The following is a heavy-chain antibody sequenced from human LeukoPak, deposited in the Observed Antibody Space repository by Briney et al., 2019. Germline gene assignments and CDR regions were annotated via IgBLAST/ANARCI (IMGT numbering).Heavy chain of an antibody. CDR3: ARDRGEMAPPFDY. V-gene: IGHV3-48*03. Sequence: GGSLRLSCAASGFTFSSYEMNWVRQAPGKGLEWVSYISSSGSTIYYADSVKGRFTISRDNAKNSLYLQMNSLRAEDTAVYYCARDRGEMAPPFDYWGQGTLVTVSS. D-gene: IGHD5-24*01. J-gene: IGHJ4*02. CDR2: ISSSGSTI. CDR1: GFTFSSYE.